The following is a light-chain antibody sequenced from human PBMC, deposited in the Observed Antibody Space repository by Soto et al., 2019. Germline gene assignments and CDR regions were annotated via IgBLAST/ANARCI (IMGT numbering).Light chain of an antibody. Sequence: QSVLTQPPSVSGAPGQRVTISCTGSSPNIGAGYDVHWYQQLPGTAPKLLTYGNSNRPSGVPDRFAGSKSGTSASLAITGLQAEDEDDYYCQSYDICVRGVVFGGGTKLTVL. CDR2: GNS. V-gene: IGLV1-40*01. J-gene: IGLJ2*01. CDR1: SPNIGAGYD. CDR3: QSYDICVRGVV.